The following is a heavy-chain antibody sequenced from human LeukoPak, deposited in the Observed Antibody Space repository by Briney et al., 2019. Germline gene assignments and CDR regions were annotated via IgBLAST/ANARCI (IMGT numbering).Heavy chain of an antibody. V-gene: IGHV4-34*01. CDR1: GGSFSGYY. D-gene: IGHD2-21*02. CDR3: ARSRVTPLWYFDY. J-gene: IGHJ4*02. Sequence: SETLSLTCAVYGGSFSGYYWSWIRQPPGKGLEWIGEINHSGSTNYNPSLKSRVTISVDTSKNQFSLKLSSVTAADTAVYYCARSRVTPLWYFDYWGLGTLVTVSS. CDR2: INHSGST.